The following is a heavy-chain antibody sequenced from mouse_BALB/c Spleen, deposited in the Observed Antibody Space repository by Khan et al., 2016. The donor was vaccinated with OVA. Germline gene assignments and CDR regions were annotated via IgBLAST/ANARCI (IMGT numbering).Heavy chain of an antibody. Sequence: QIQLVQSGPELKKPGETVKISCKASGYTFTNYGMNWVKQAPGKGLKWMGWINTYTGEPTYADDFKGRFTFSSETSANTAYLQINNLKNEDTATYFCSRSASYWFCDVWGAGTTVTVSS. CDR1: GYTFTNYG. CDR3: SRSASYWFCDV. V-gene: IGHV9-3-1*01. D-gene: IGHD6-1*01. CDR2: INTYTGEP. J-gene: IGHJ1*01.